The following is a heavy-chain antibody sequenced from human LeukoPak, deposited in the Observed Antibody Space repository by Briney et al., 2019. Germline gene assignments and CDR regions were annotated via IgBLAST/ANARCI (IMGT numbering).Heavy chain of an antibody. V-gene: IGHV3-48*03. CDR2: ISSSGSTI. Sequence: PGGSLRLSCAASGFTFSSYEMNWVRQAPGKGLEWVSYISSSGSTIYYADSVKGRFTISRDNAKNSLYLQMSSLRAEDTAVYYCAVGAKGNDYWGQGTLVTVSS. CDR1: GFTFSSYE. D-gene: IGHD1-26*01. CDR3: AVGAKGNDY. J-gene: IGHJ4*02.